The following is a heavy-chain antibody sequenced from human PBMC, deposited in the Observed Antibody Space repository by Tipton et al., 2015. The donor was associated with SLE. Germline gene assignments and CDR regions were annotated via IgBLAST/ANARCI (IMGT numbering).Heavy chain of an antibody. CDR1: GFTFSSYE. Sequence: SLRLSCAASGFTFSSYEMNWVRQAPGKGLEWVASMSSSGSGIHYADSVKGRFTISRDNARNSLYFQMNSLKIEDTAVYYCARDRAFQDAFDIWGQGTLVTVSS. CDR3: ARDRAFQDAFDI. J-gene: IGHJ3*02. CDR2: MSSSGSGI. V-gene: IGHV3-48*03.